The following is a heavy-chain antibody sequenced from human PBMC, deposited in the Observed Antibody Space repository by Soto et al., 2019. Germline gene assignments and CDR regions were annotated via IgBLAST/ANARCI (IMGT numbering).Heavy chain of an antibody. Sequence: QVQLVESGGGVVQPGRSLRLSCAASGFTFSSYGMHWVRQAPGKGLEWVAGISYDGSNKYYADSVKGRFTISRDNSKNTLYLQMNSLRAEDTAVYYCAKDVSHHWGQGTLVTVSS. V-gene: IGHV3-30*18. CDR1: GFTFSSYG. CDR3: AKDVSHH. J-gene: IGHJ5*02. CDR2: ISYDGSNK.